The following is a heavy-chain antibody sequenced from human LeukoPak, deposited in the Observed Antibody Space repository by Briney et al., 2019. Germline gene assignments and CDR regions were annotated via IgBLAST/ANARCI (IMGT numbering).Heavy chain of an antibody. CDR2: IYYSGST. D-gene: IGHD2-2*01. Sequence: LRLSCAASGLTFSSYSMNWIRQHPGKGLEWTGYIYYSGSTYYNPSLKSRVTISVDTSKNQFSLKLSSVTAADTAVYYCARDTPGSSTWFPNSHYGMDVWGQGTTVTVSS. J-gene: IGHJ6*02. CDR3: ARDTPGSSTWFPNSHYGMDV. V-gene: IGHV4-31*02. CDR1: GLTFSSYS.